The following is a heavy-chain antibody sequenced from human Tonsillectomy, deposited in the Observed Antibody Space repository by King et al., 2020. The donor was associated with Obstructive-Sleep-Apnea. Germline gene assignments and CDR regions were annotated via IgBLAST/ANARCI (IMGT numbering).Heavy chain of an antibody. CDR2: INTNTGNP. CDR1: GYTFTSYA. J-gene: IGHJ5*02. Sequence: VQLVESGSELKKPGASVKVSCKASGYTFTSYAMNWVRQAPGQGLEWMGWINTNTGNPTYAQGFTGRFVFSLDTSVSTAYLQSSNLKGADTAVYYCASGLRYFDRLLKAWGQGTLVTVSS. D-gene: IGHD3-9*01. V-gene: IGHV7-4-1*02. CDR3: ASGLRYFDRLLKA.